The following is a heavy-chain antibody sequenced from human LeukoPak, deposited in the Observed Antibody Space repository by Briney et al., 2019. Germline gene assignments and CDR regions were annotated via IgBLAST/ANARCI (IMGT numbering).Heavy chain of an antibody. Sequence: GRSLRLSCAASGFTFSSYGMHWVRQAPGKGLEWVAVISYDGSNKYYADSVKGRFTIARDNSKNTLYLQMNSLRAEDTAVYYCAKGQWLGELPVDYWGQGTLVTVSS. CDR1: GFTFSSYG. J-gene: IGHJ4*02. CDR2: ISYDGSNK. D-gene: IGHD3-10*01. V-gene: IGHV3-30*18. CDR3: AKGQWLGELPVDY.